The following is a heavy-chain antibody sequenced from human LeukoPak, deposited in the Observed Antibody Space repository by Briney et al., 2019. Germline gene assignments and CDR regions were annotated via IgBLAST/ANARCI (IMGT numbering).Heavy chain of an antibody. CDR3: ARGRGSAAAAGRGRFDP. CDR1: DGSFSGYY. Sequence: SETLSLTCAVYDGSFSGYYWSWIRQPPGKGLEWIGEINHSGSTNYNPSLKSRVTISVDTSKNQFSLKLSSVTAADTAVYYCARGRGSAAAAGRGRFDPWGQGTLVTVSS. D-gene: IGHD6-13*01. V-gene: IGHV4-34*01. J-gene: IGHJ5*02. CDR2: INHSGST.